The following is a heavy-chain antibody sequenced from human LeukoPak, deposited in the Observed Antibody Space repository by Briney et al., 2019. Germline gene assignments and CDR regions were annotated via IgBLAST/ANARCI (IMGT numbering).Heavy chain of an antibody. J-gene: IGHJ4*02. Sequence: GGSLRLSCAASGFTFSRYSVTWVRQAPGKGLEWVSSFTSMSRTIYYADSEKGQFTISRDDAKESLYLQMNSLRAEDTAIYYCARQSSGIAATDKIDYWGQGALVTVSS. V-gene: IGHV3-21*01. CDR3: ARQSSGIAATDKIDY. D-gene: IGHD6-13*01. CDR2: FTSMSRTI. CDR1: GFTFSRYS.